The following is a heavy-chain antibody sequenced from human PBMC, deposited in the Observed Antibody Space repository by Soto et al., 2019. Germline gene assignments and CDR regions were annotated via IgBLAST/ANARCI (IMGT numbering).Heavy chain of an antibody. D-gene: IGHD2-21*02. V-gene: IGHV4-34*01. Sequence: QVQLQQWGAGLLKPSETLSLTCAVYGGSFSGYYWSWIRQPPGKGLEWIGEINHSGSTNYNPSLTRRVTISVDTSKNQFSLKLSSVTAADTAVYYCARVVVGGDYAPIDYWGQGTLVTVSS. J-gene: IGHJ4*02. CDR2: INHSGST. CDR3: ARVVVGGDYAPIDY. CDR1: GGSFSGYY.